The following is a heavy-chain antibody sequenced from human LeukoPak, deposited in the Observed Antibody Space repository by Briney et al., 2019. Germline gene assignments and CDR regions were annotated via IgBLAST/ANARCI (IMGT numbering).Heavy chain of an antibody. Sequence: PGGSLRFSCAASGFTFSSYAMSWVRQAPGKGLEWVSAISGSGGSTYYADSVKGRFTISRDNSKNTLYLQMNSLRAEDTAVYYCAKVGYGAITMVRGVIDYWGQGTLVTVSS. J-gene: IGHJ4*02. CDR3: AKVGYGAITMVRGVIDY. V-gene: IGHV3-23*01. CDR1: GFTFSSYA. D-gene: IGHD3-10*01. CDR2: ISGSGGST.